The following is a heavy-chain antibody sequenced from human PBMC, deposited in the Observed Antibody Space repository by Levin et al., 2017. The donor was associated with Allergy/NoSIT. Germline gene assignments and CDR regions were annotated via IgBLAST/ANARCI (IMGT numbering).Heavy chain of an antibody. D-gene: IGHD3-10*01. CDR3: ARDYYGSGSYNLNDAFDI. Sequence: KISCKASGGTFSSYTITWVRQAPGQGLEWMGRIIPILAITNYAQKFQGRVTITADKSTSTAYMELSSLRSEDTAVYYCARDYYGSGSYNLNDAFDIWGQGTMVTVSS. CDR2: IIPILAIT. V-gene: IGHV1-69*04. CDR1: GGTFSSYT. J-gene: IGHJ3*02.